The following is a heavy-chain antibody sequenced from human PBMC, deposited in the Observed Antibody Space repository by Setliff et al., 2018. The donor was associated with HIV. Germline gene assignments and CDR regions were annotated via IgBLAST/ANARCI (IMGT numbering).Heavy chain of an antibody. CDR2: ISYDGSNK. V-gene: IGHV3-30*04. D-gene: IGHD5-18*01. CDR1: GFTFSSYA. Sequence: LRLSCAASGFTFSSYAMHWVRQAPGKGLEWVAVISYDGSNKYYADSVKGRSTISRDNSKNTLYLQMNSLRAEDTAVYYCARAGRDTGNDYWGQGTLVTVSS. J-gene: IGHJ4*02. CDR3: ARAGRDTGNDY.